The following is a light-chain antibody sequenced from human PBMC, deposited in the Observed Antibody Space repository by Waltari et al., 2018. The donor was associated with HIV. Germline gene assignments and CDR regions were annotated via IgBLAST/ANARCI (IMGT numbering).Light chain of an antibody. J-gene: IGLJ2*01. CDR3: SSYTTTNTII. CDR2: DVF. V-gene: IGLV2-14*03. CDR1: SSDIGAYEY. Sequence: QSALTQPASVSGSPGQSITISCTGTSSDIGAYEYVSWYRQHPDKAPQLLIYDVFYRPSGVSHRFSGSKSGNTASLTISGLQVEDEAVYSCSSYTTTNTIIFGGGTKLTVL.